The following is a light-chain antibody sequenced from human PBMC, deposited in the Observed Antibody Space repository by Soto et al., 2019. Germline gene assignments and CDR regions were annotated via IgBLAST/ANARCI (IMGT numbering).Light chain of an antibody. Sequence: DIQMTQSPSTLSASVGDRVTITCRASQSISSWLAWYQQKPGKAPKVLIYKASSLESGVPTRFSGSGSGTEFTLTISSLQPDDFATYYCQQYYSYRTFGQGTKVEIK. V-gene: IGKV1-5*03. CDR2: KAS. J-gene: IGKJ1*01. CDR3: QQYYSYRT. CDR1: QSISSW.